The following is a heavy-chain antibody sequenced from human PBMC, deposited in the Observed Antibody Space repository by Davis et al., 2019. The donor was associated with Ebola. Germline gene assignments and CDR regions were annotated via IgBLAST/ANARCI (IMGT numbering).Heavy chain of an antibody. D-gene: IGHD2-21*02. CDR2: ISSSGNTI. Sequence: GGSLTLSCAASGFTFSSYELNWVRQAPGKGLEWVSYISSSGNTIYYADSVKGRFTISRDNAKNSLYLQMNSLRVEDTAVYYCARVRAYCGGDCYSDFGYWGQGTLVTVSS. CDR1: GFTFSSYE. V-gene: IGHV3-48*03. J-gene: IGHJ4*02. CDR3: ARVRAYCGGDCYSDFGY.